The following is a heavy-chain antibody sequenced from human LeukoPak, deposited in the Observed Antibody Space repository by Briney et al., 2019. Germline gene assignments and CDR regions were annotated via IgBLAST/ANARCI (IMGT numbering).Heavy chain of an antibody. CDR2: IYYSGST. D-gene: IGHD2-2*01. CDR1: GGSISSYY. J-gene: IGHJ6*03. CDR3: ARSPHCSSTSCLDYYYYYYMDV. Sequence: SETLSLTCNVSGGSISSYYWSWIRQPPGKGLEWIGYIYYSGSTNYNPSLKSRVTISVDTSKNQFSLKLSSVTAADTAVYYCARSPHCSSTSCLDYYYYYYMDVWGKGTTVTVSS. V-gene: IGHV4-59*01.